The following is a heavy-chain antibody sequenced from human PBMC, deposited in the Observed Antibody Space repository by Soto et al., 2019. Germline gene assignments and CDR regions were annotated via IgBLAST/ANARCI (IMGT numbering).Heavy chain of an antibody. V-gene: IGHV3-30-3*01. CDR1: GFTFSSYA. Sequence: LRLSFAASGFTFSSYAMHWVRQAPGKGLEWVAVTSKDGSNKYYADSVKGRFTISRDNSKNTLYLQMNSLRAEDTAMYYCARDRVTEAGTLDYWGQGTLVTVSS. CDR2: TSKDGSNK. D-gene: IGHD6-13*01. J-gene: IGHJ4*02. CDR3: ARDRVTEAGTLDY.